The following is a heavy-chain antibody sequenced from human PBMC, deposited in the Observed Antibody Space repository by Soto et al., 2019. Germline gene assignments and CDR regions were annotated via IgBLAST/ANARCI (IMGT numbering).Heavy chain of an antibody. Sequence: SETLSLTCTVSGGSISSSSYSWGWIRQPPGKGPEWIGTFYYSGSTNYNPSLKSRVTISVDKSKNQFSLKLSSVTAADTAVYYCAGWIQLQQYYYYGMDVWGQGTTVTVSS. CDR1: GGSISSSSYS. V-gene: IGHV4-39*07. J-gene: IGHJ6*02. CDR3: AGWIQLQQYYYYGMDV. D-gene: IGHD5-18*01. CDR2: FYYSGST.